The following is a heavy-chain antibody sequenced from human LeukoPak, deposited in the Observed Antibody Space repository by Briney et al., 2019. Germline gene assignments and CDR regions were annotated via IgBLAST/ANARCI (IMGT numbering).Heavy chain of an antibody. Sequence: ASVKVSCKASGYTFTSYGISWVRQAPGQGLEWMGWISAYNGNTNYAQKLQGRVTMTTDTSTSTAYMELRSLRSEDTAVYYCATLHSSSSYFDYWGQGTLVTVSS. CDR1: GYTFTSYG. V-gene: IGHV1-18*01. CDR2: ISAYNGNT. D-gene: IGHD6-6*01. CDR3: ATLHSSSSYFDY. J-gene: IGHJ4*02.